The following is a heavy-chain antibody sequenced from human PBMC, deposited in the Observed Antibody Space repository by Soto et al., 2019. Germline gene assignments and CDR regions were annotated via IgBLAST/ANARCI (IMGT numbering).Heavy chain of an antibody. V-gene: IGHV4-31*03. J-gene: IGHJ6*02. D-gene: IGHD6-19*01. CDR1: GGSISSGGYY. CDR3: ARGPPSYSSGWYGPLYGMDV. Sequence: SETLSLTCTVSGGSISSGGYYWSWIRQHPGKGLEWIGYIYYSGSTYYNPSPKSRVTISVDTSKNQFSLKLSSVTAADTAVYYCARGPPSYSSGWYGPLYGMDVWGQGTTVTVSS. CDR2: IYYSGST.